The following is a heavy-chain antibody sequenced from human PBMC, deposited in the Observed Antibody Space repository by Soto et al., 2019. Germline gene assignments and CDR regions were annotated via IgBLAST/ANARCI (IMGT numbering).Heavy chain of an antibody. Sequence: QVQLQESGPGLVKPSETLSLTCTVSGGSISSNYWSWIRQPPGKGLEWIGYIYYSGSTNYNPSLKSRVTISVDTSKNQFSLKLSSVTAADTAVYYCARASTVVTHSGSYNWFDPWGQETLVTVSS. CDR2: IYYSGST. CDR3: ARASTVVTHSGSYNWFDP. D-gene: IGHD2-21*02. J-gene: IGHJ5*02. CDR1: GGSISSNY. V-gene: IGHV4-59*01.